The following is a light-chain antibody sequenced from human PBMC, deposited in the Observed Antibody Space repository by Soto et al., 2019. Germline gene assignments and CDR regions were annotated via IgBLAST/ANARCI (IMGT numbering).Light chain of an antibody. Sequence: QSARTQPASVSGSPGQSITISCTGTSSDVGSYNLVSWYQHHPGKAPKLMIYEVSKRPSGVSNRFSGSKSGNTASLTISGLQAEDEADYYCCSYAGSSTFPYVFGTGTKVTVL. CDR2: EVS. CDR1: SSDVGSYNL. J-gene: IGLJ1*01. CDR3: CSYAGSSTFPYV. V-gene: IGLV2-23*02.